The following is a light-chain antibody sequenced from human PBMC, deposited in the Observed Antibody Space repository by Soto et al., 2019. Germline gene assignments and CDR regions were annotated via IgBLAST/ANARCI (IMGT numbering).Light chain of an antibody. V-gene: IGKV1-6*01. CDR1: QDIRNT. Sequence: AIQMTQSPSSLSASVGDRVAISCRASQDIRNTLAWYQQKPGEAPKLLIFAASNLQSGVPSRFSGSGSVTDFTLAITDLQPEDFATYYCLQYYNFSWTFGQGTKVDIK. CDR3: LQYYNFSWT. CDR2: AAS. J-gene: IGKJ1*01.